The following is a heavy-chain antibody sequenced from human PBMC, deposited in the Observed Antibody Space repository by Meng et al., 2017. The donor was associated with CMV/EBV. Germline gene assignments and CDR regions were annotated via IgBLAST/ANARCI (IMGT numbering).Heavy chain of an antibody. CDR3: ASSGDDFWSGYYQDY. V-gene: IGHV3-53*05. CDR1: GFTVSSNY. J-gene: IGHJ4*02. D-gene: IGHD3-3*01. CDR2: IYSGGST. Sequence: GESLKISCAASGFTVSSNYMSWVRQAPGKGLEWVSVIYSGGSTYYADSVKGRFTISRDNSKNTLYLQMNRLRSDDTAVYYCASSGDDFWSGYYQDYWGQGTLVTVSS.